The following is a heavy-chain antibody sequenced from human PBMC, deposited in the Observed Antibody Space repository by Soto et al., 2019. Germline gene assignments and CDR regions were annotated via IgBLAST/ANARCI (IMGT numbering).Heavy chain of an antibody. J-gene: IGHJ4*02. CDR1: GFTFSSYA. V-gene: IGHV3-64D*06. CDR2: ISSNGGST. Sequence: LRLSCSASGFTFSSYAMHWVRQAPGKGLEYVSAISSNGGSTYYADSVKGRFTISRDNSKNTLYLQMSSLRAEDTAVYYCVKDYCSGGSCYYRLLVDWGQGTLVTVSS. CDR3: VKDYCSGGSCYYRLLVD. D-gene: IGHD2-15*01.